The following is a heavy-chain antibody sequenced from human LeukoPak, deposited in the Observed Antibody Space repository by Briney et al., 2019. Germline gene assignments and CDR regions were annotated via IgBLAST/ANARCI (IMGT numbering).Heavy chain of an antibody. CDR2: ISWNSGSI. V-gene: IGHV3-9*01. CDR1: GFTFYDYA. D-gene: IGHD3-22*01. CDR3: ARAPLHYYDSSGYYYDYFQH. J-gene: IGHJ1*01. Sequence: GGSLRLSCAASGFTFYDYAMHWVRQAPGKGLEWVSGISWNSGSIGYADSVKGRFTISRDNAKNTLYLQMNSLRAEDTAVYYCARAPLHYYDSSGYYYDYFQHWGQGTLVTVSS.